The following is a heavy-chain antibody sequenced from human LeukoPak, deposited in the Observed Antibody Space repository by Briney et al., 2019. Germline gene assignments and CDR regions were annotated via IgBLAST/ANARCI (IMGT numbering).Heavy chain of an antibody. CDR1: GGSFSGYY. Sequence: ASETLSLTCAVYGGSFSGYYWSWIRQPPGKGLEWIGEINHSGSTNYNPSLKSRVTISVDTSKNQFSLKLSSVTAADTAVFYCASLRERSYYARGFDYWGQGTLVTVSS. CDR2: INHSGST. CDR3: ASLRERSYYARGFDY. V-gene: IGHV4-34*01. D-gene: IGHD1-26*01. J-gene: IGHJ4*02.